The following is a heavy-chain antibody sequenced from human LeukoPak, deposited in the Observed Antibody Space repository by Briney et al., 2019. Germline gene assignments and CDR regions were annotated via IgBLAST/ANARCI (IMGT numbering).Heavy chain of an antibody. CDR1: GGSFRGYY. V-gene: IGHV4-34*01. Sequence: MTSETLSLTWAVDGGSFRGYYWRWTRHPPGKWMVSMGEINHSGSTNYNTSLKSRVTISVDTSKNQFYLKLSPVTAADTAVYYCARGWGIAAAGLDYWGQGTLVTVSS. J-gene: IGHJ4*02. D-gene: IGHD6-13*01. CDR3: ARGWGIAAAGLDY. CDR2: INHSGST.